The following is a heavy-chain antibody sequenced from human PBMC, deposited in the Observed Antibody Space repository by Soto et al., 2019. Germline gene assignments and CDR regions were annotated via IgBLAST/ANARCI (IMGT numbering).Heavy chain of an antibody. D-gene: IGHD1-7*01. V-gene: IGHV3-33*01. CDR3: ARDNRNYVMRYYYYGMDV. CDR2: IWYDGSNK. J-gene: IGHJ6*02. CDR1: GFTFSSYG. Sequence: PGGSLRLSYAASGFTFSSYGMHWVRQAPGKGLEWVAVIWYDGSNKYYADSVKGRFTISRDNSKNTLYLQMNSLRAEDTAVYYCARDNRNYVMRYYYYGMDVWGQGTTVTVSS.